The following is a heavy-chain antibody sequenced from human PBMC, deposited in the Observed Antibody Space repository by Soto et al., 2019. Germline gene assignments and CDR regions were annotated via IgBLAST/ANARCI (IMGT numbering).Heavy chain of an antibody. D-gene: IGHD2-15*01. CDR2: IQSGGPT. V-gene: IGHV3-66*01. J-gene: IGHJ6*04. CDR3: ARDDVLCDGGRCYGVSLDV. CDR1: GFTVSSKY. Sequence: PGGSLRLSCAASGFTVSSKYMSWVRQAPGKGLEWVSLIQSGGPTYYADSVKGRFTISRDTSENTLHLQVDSLRAEDTAVYYCARDDVLCDGGRCYGVSLDVWGKGTTVTVSS.